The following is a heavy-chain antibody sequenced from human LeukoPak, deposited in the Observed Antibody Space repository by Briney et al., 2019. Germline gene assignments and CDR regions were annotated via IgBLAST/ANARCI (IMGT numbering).Heavy chain of an antibody. CDR3: AREPGTDYRKYYFDY. J-gene: IGHJ4*02. CDR2: LYSGGTT. D-gene: IGHD1-14*01. V-gene: IGHV3-53*01. Sequence: ESGGGVVQPGRSLRLSCAASGFTVSSYSMSWVRQAPEMGLEWVSVLYSGGTTYYADSVKGRFTISRDNSKNTLYLQMDSLRAEDTAVYYCAREPGTDYRKYYFDYWGQGTLVTVSP. CDR1: GFTVSSYS.